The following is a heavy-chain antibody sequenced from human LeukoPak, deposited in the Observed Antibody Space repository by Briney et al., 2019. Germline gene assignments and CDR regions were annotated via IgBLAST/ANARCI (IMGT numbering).Heavy chain of an antibody. CDR1: GGTFSSYA. CDR2: IIPILGIA. J-gene: IGHJ4*02. D-gene: IGHD2-2*01. V-gene: IGHV1-69*04. CDR3: ARGKDIVVVPAAAASDY. Sequence: PGASVKVSCKASGGTFSSYAISWVRQAPGQGLEWMGRIIPILGIANYAQKFQGRVTITTDESTSTAYMELSSLRSEDTAVYYCARGKDIVVVPAAAASDYWGQGTLVTVSS.